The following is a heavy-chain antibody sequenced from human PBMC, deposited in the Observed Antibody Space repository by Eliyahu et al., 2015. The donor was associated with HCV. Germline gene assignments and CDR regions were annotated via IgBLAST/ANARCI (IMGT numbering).Heavy chain of an antibody. CDR1: GFTFSSYA. V-gene: IGHV3-23*01. CDR3: AKQGSSIWYDF. CDR2: ISGSGGSGGST. D-gene: IGHD6-13*01. Sequence: EVQLLESGGGLIQPGGSLRLSCAASGFTFSSYAMXWVRQAPGKGLEWVSAISGSGGSGGSTYYVDSVKGRFTISRDNSKNTLYLQMNSLRPEDTAVYYCAKQGSSIWYDFWGQGALVTVSS. J-gene: IGHJ5*01.